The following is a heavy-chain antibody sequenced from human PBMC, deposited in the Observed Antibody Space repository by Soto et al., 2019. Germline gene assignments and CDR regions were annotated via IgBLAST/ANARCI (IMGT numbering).Heavy chain of an antibody. D-gene: IGHD3-22*01. V-gene: IGHV3-11*06. Sequence: QVQLVESGGGLVKPGGSLRLSCAASGFTFSDYYMSWIRQAPGKGLEWVSYISSSSSYTNYADSVKGRFTISRDNAKNSLYLQMNSLRAEDTAVYYWARDRRGDSGYYYAGSPGYWGQGTLVTVSS. J-gene: IGHJ4*02. CDR1: GFTFSDYY. CDR3: ARDRRGDSGYYYAGSPGY. CDR2: ISSSSSYT.